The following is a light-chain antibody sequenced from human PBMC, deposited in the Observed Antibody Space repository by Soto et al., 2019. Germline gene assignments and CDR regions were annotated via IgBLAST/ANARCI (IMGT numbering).Light chain of an antibody. Sequence: EIVLTQSPATLSLSPGERATLSCRASQSVSDFLAWYQQKPGQAPRLLIYEASNRATGIPARFSGSGSGTDFTLTISSLEPEDFAVYYCQQHNNWFTFGGGTKVEIK. CDR1: QSVSDF. CDR3: QQHNNWFT. CDR2: EAS. J-gene: IGKJ4*01. V-gene: IGKV3-11*01.